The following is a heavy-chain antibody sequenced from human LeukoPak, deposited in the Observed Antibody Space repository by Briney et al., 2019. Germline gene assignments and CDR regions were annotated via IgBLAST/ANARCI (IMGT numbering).Heavy chain of an antibody. D-gene: IGHD3-22*01. CDR1: GFTVSSNY. V-gene: IGHV3-53*01. CDR2: IYSGGST. Sequence: GGSLRLSCAASGFTVSSNYISWVRQAPGKGLEWVSVIYSGGSTYYPDSVKGRFTISRDNSKNTLYLQMNSLRAEDTAVYYCARTYDSSGYYDYWGQGALVTVSS. J-gene: IGHJ4*02. CDR3: ARTYDSSGYYDY.